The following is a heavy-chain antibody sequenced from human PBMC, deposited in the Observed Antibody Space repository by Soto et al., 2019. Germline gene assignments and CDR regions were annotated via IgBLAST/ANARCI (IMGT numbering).Heavy chain of an antibody. CDR3: ARGVVGARAAFDI. CDR1: GFTVSSNY. V-gene: IGHV3-53*01. CDR2: IYSGVST. J-gene: IGHJ3*02. D-gene: IGHD1-26*01. Sequence: GGSLRLSCAASGFTVSSNYMSWVRQAPGKGLEWVSVIYSGVSTYYADSVKGRFTISRDNSKNTLYLQMNSLRAEDTAVYYCARGVVGARAAFDIWGQGTMVTVSS.